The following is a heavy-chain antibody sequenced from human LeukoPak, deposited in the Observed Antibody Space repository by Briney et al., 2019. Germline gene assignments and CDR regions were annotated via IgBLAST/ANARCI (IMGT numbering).Heavy chain of an antibody. V-gene: IGHV4-61*02. CDR3: AREPPGY. CDR1: GGSVTSGNYY. Sequence: SQTLSLTCTVSGGSVTSGNYYWNWIRQPAGKGLEWIGRIYTNGGASYNPSLKGRVTISIDASKNQFSLTLSSVTAADTAVYYCAREPPGYWGQGILVTVSS. J-gene: IGHJ4*02. CDR2: IYTNGGA.